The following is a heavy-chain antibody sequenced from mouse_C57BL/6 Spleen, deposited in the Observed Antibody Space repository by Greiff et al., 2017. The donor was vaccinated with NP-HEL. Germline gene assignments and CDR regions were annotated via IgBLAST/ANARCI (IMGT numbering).Heavy chain of an antibody. D-gene: IGHD1-1*01. Sequence: QVQLQQPGAELVKPGASVKMSCKASGYTFTSYWITWVKQRPGQGLEWIGDIYPGSGSTNYNEKFKSKATLTVDTSSSTAYMQLSSLTSEDSAVYYCARGVMTTVVAVYYAMDYWGQGTPVTVSS. V-gene: IGHV1-55*01. CDR2: IYPGSGST. CDR3: ARGVMTTVVAVYYAMDY. J-gene: IGHJ4*01. CDR1: GYTFTSYW.